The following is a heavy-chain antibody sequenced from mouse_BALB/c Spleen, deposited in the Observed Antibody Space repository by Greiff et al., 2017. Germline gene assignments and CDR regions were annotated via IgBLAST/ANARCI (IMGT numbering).Heavy chain of an antibody. V-gene: IGHV1-14*01. CDR1: GYTFTSYD. J-gene: IGHJ4*01. D-gene: IGHD3-1*01. Sequence: EVQLQQSGPELVKPGASVKMSCKASGYTFTSYDMHWVKQKPGQGLEWIGYINPYNDGTKYNEKFKGKATLTSDKSSSTYYMELSSMTSEDSAVYYCARRGPLGAWDYWGEGTTVTVSS. CDR3: ARRGPLGAWDY. CDR2: INPYNDGT.